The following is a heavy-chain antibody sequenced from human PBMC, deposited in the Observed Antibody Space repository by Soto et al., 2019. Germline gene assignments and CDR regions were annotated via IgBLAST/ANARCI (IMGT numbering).Heavy chain of an antibody. V-gene: IGHV4-59*08. CDR1: SGSISNYY. CDR2: YSGST. Sequence: QVQLQESGPGLVKPSETLSLTCTVSSGSISNYYWSWIRQPPGKGLEWIEYSGSTVYNPSLRSRVTISLDTSKNLFSLNLTSVTAADTAIYYCARRTGYGSGWADWHIDLWGRGTLVTVSS. CDR3: ARRTGYGSGWADWHIDL. J-gene: IGHJ2*01. D-gene: IGHD6-19*01.